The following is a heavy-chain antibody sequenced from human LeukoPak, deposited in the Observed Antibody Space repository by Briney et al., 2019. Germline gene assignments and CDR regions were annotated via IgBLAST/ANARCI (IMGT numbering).Heavy chain of an antibody. D-gene: IGHD3-3*01. Sequence: GGSLRLSCAASGFTFSSYAMSWVRQAPGKGLEWVSAISGSGGSTYYADSVKGRFTISRDNSKNTLYLQMNSLRAEDTAVYYCAKWGTIFGVVIMGYDYWGQGTLVTVSS. CDR1: GFTFSSYA. CDR3: AKWGTIFGVVIMGYDY. V-gene: IGHV3-23*01. J-gene: IGHJ4*02. CDR2: ISGSGGST.